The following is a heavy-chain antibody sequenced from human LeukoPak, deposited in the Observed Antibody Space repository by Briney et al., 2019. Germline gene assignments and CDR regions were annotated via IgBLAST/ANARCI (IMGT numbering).Heavy chain of an antibody. D-gene: IGHD2-2*01. Sequence: ASVKVSCKASGYTFTSYGISWVRQAPGQGLEWMGWISAYNGNTNYTQKFQGRVTITADESTSTAYMELSSLRSEDTAVYYCARGRRIVVVPAALDYRGQGTLVTVSS. J-gene: IGHJ4*02. CDR2: ISAYNGNT. CDR3: ARGRRIVVVPAALDY. V-gene: IGHV1-18*01. CDR1: GYTFTSYG.